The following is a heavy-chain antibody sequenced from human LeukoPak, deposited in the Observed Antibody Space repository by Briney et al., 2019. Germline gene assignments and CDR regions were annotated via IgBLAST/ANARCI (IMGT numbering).Heavy chain of an antibody. D-gene: IGHD2-2*02. V-gene: IGHV3-11*04. J-gene: IGHJ4*02. CDR1: GFTFSDYY. CDR2: ISSSGSTI. Sequence: GGSLRLSCAASGFTFSDYYMSWIRQAPGKGLEWVSYISSSGSTIYYADSVKGRFTISRDNAKNTLYLQMNSLRAEDTAVYYCASYPGCSSTSCYSYWGQGTLVTVSS. CDR3: ASYPGCSSTSCYSY.